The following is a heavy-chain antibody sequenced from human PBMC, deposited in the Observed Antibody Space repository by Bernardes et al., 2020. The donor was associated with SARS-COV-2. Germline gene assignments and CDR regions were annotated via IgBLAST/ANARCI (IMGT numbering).Heavy chain of an antibody. CDR1: GYTLTELS. CDR3: ALVRGYSGYAPHFDY. J-gene: IGHJ4*02. Sequence: ASVKVSCKVSGYTLTELSMHWVRQAPGKGLEWMGGFDPEDGETIYAQKFQGRVTMTEDTSTDTAYMELSSLRSEDTAVYYCALVRGYSGYAPHFDYWGQGTLVTVSS. V-gene: IGHV1-24*01. CDR2: FDPEDGET. D-gene: IGHD5-12*01.